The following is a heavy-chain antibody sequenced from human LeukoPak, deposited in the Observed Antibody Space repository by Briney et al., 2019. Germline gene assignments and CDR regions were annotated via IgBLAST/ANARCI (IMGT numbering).Heavy chain of an antibody. CDR2: IIPIFGTA. CDR3: ARDPQLHSSPSPYYFDY. J-gene: IGHJ4*02. V-gene: IGHV1-69*05. D-gene: IGHD3-22*01. Sequence: SVKVSCKASGGTFSSYAISWVRQAPGQGLEWMGGIIPIFGTANYAQKFQGRVTITTDESTSTAYMELSSLRSEDTAVYYCARDPQLHSSPSPYYFDYWGQGTLVTVSS. CDR1: GGTFSSYA.